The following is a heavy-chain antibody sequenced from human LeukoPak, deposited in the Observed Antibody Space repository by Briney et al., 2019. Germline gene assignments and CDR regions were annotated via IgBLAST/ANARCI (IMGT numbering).Heavy chain of an antibody. Sequence: GGSLRLSCAASGFTFSTYAMSWARQAPGKGLEWVSAISGSGDRTYHADSVKGRFTTSRDNSKNTLYLQMNSLRAEDTAIYYCAKDLAYDSTDYHVVFDCWGQGTLVTVSS. V-gene: IGHV3-23*01. CDR2: ISGSGDRT. CDR3: AKDLAYDSTDYHVVFDC. J-gene: IGHJ4*02. D-gene: IGHD3-22*01. CDR1: GFTFSTYA.